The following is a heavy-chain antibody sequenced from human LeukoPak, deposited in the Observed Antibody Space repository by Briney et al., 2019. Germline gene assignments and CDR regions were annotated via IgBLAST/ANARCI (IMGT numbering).Heavy chain of an antibody. CDR2: IIPIFGTA. CDR1: GGTFSSYA. D-gene: IGHD1-26*01. CDR3: ARDRFGRELQQVYYYYYMDV. Sequence: GSSVKVPCKASGGTFSSYAISWVGQAPAQGLEWMGGIIPIFGTANYAQKFQGRVTITTDESTSTAYMELSSLRSEDTAVYYCARDRFGRELQQVYYYYYMDVWGKGTTVTVSS. J-gene: IGHJ6*03. V-gene: IGHV1-69*05.